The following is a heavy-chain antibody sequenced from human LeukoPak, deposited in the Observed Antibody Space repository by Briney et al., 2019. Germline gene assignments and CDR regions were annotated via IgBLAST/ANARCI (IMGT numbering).Heavy chain of an antibody. D-gene: IGHD1-26*01. CDR2: INPKSGGT. CDR3: ARGTIGSYSSVHD. Sequence: VASVKVSCKASGYTFTGYYMHWVRQAPGQGLEWVGWINPKSGGTDYAQRLQGRVTMTTDTSIATAYMELSRLTSDDTAVYFCARGTIGSYSSVHDWGQGTLVTVSS. J-gene: IGHJ1*01. CDR1: GYTFTGYY. V-gene: IGHV1-2*02.